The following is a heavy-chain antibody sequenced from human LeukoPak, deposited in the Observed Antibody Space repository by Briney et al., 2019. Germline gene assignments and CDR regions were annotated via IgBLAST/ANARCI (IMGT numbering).Heavy chain of an antibody. Sequence: PGGSLRLSCVASGFTFSSYAMSWVRQAPGKGLEWVSAISGSGGSTYYADSVKGRFTISRDNSKNTLYLQMNSLRAEDTAVYYCAGGVAATFSYFDYWGQGTLVTVSS. CDR2: ISGSGGST. CDR3: AGGVAATFSYFDY. D-gene: IGHD2-15*01. V-gene: IGHV3-23*01. CDR1: GFTFSSYA. J-gene: IGHJ4*02.